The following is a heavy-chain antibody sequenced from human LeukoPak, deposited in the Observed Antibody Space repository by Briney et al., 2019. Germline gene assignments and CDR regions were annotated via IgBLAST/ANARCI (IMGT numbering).Heavy chain of an antibody. CDR2: IRSKANSYAT. D-gene: IGHD6-19*01. J-gene: IGHJ4*02. Sequence: GGSLRLSCAASGFTFSGSAMHWVRQASGKGLEWVGRIRSKANSYATAYAASVKGRFTISRDDSKNTAYLQMNSLKTEDTAVYYCTRLSPTAGSNYWGQGTLVTVSS. V-gene: IGHV3-73*01. CDR1: GFTFSGSA. CDR3: TRLSPTAGSNY.